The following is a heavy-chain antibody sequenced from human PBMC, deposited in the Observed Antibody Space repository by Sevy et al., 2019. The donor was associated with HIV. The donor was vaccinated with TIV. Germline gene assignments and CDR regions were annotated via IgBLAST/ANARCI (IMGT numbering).Heavy chain of an antibody. CDR3: AKDWSAGVAGSPNGMDV. CDR1: GFTFSSYA. J-gene: IGHJ6*02. V-gene: IGHV3-23*01. CDR2: ISGSGGST. Sequence: GGSLRLSCAASGFTFSSYAMSWVRQAPGKGLEWVSAISGSGGSTYYADSVKGRFTISRDNSKNTLYLQMNSLRAEDMAVYYCAKDWSAGVAGSPNGMDVWGQGTTVTVSS. D-gene: IGHD6-19*01.